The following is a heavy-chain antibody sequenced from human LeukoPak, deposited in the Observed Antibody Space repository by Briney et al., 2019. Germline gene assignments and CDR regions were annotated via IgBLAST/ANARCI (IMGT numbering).Heavy chain of an antibody. Sequence: ASVKVSCKASGYTFTGYYMHWVRQAPGQGLEWMGWINPNSGGTNYAQKFQGRVTMTRDTSISTAYMELSRLRSDDTAVYYCVRIPTYYYDSSGYYDYWGQGTLVTVSS. CDR3: VRIPTYYYDSSGYYDY. J-gene: IGHJ4*02. V-gene: IGHV1-2*02. CDR1: GYTFTGYY. D-gene: IGHD3-22*01. CDR2: INPNSGGT.